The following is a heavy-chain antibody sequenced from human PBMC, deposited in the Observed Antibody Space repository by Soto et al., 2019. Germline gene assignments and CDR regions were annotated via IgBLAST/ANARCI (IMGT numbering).Heavy chain of an antibody. D-gene: IGHD1-26*01. CDR1: NRTSIMSAHFWY. Sequence: SGTLSLTWGVTNRTSIMSAHFWYWAWIHQPPGKWLEWIGSIDNGGNTHYNAPVKSRVIISADTSKNQFSLSLNSVTAEDPDVYYCVKRSLLMAPTWGQG. V-gene: IGHV4-39*01. J-gene: IGHJ4*02. CDR3: VKRSLLMAPT. CDR2: IDNGGNT.